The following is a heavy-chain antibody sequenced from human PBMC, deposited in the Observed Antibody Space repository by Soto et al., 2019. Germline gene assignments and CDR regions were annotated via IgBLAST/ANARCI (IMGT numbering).Heavy chain of an antibody. V-gene: IGHV3-21*01. CDR3: ATPWKTSNYCPNGVCRTHDAFDI. CDR2: ISSSSSYI. Sequence: EVQLVESGGGLVKPGGSLRLSCAASGFTFSSYSMNWVRQAPGKGLEWVSSISSSSSYIYYADSVKGRFTISRDNAKNSLYLQMNSLRAEDTAVYYCATPWKTSNYCPNGVCRTHDAFDIWGQGTMVTVSS. J-gene: IGHJ3*02. D-gene: IGHD2-8*01. CDR1: GFTFSSYS.